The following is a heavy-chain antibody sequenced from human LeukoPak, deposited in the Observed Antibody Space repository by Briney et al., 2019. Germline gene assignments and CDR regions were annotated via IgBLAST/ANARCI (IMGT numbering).Heavy chain of an antibody. D-gene: IGHD3-3*01. V-gene: IGHV4-34*01. CDR2: INHSGST. J-gene: IGHJ5*02. Sequence: SETLSLTCAVYGGSFSGYYWSWIRQPPGKGLEWIGEINHSGSTNYHPSLKSRVTISVDTSKNQFSLKLSSVTAADTAVYYCARARKLRFLEWLPDNWFDPWGQGTLVTVSS. CDR1: GGSFSGYY. CDR3: ARARKLRFLEWLPDNWFDP.